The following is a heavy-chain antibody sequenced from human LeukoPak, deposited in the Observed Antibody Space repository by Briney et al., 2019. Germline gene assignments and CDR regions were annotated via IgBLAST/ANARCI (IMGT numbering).Heavy chain of an antibody. V-gene: IGHV5-51*01. CDR2: IYPGDSDT. CDR3: ARRGPSTEYFDH. J-gene: IGHJ4*02. Sequence: GASLKISCKGSGSTVTNYWIGWVRPTPGKGLEWMGIIYPGDSDTRYNPSFQGQVTISADKSISTAYLQWSSLEASDTGIYYCARRGPSTEYFDHWGQGTLVTVSS. CDR1: GSTVTNYW. D-gene: IGHD3-16*01.